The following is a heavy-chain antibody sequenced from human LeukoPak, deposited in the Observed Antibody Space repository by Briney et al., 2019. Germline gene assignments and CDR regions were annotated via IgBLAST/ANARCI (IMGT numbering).Heavy chain of an antibody. V-gene: IGHV4-59*12. J-gene: IGHJ4*02. D-gene: IGHD5-12*01. CDR1: GXSINNYY. CDR2: IHYSGST. CDR3: AREYSDYGIGVDY. Sequence: PSETLSLTCTVSGXSINNYYWSWIRQPPGKGLEYIGYIHYSGSTNYNPSLKSRVTISGDTSKSQFSLKLSSVTAADTAVYYCAREYSDYGIGVDYWGQGTLVTVSS.